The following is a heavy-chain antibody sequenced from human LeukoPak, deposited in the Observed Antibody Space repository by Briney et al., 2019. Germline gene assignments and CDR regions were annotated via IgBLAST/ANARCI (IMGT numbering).Heavy chain of an antibody. D-gene: IGHD6-13*01. Sequence: PSETLSLTCSVSGGSISGYHWSWIRQPPGKGPEWIGYIYYSGSTNYNPSLKSRVTISVDTSKNQFSLKLTSLTAADTAVYYCARAAAAGPHYYYGMDVWGKGTTVTVSS. CDR2: IYYSGST. CDR1: GGSISGYH. J-gene: IGHJ6*04. CDR3: ARAAAAGPHYYYGMDV. V-gene: IGHV4-59*01.